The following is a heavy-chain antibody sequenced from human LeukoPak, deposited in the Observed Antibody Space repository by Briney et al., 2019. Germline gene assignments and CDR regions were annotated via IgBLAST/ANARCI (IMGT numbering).Heavy chain of an antibody. CDR1: GYTFTSYY. Sequence: ASVKVSCKASGYTFTSYYMHWVRQAPGQGLEWMGIINPSGGSTSYAQKFQGRVTMTRDTSTSTAYVELSSLRSEDTAVYYCARDGGATQWDYWGQGTLVTVSS. CDR3: ARDGGATQWDY. D-gene: IGHD1-26*01. CDR2: INPSGGST. V-gene: IGHV1-46*01. J-gene: IGHJ4*02.